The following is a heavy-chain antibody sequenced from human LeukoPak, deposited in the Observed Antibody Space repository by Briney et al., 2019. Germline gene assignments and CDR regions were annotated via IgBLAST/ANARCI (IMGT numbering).Heavy chain of an antibody. Sequence: GASVKVSCKASGYTFTSYGISWVRQAPGQGLEWMGWISAYNGNTNYAQKLQGRVTMTTDTSTSTAYMELRSLRSDDTAVYYCARDLWGSGILGPLGYWGQGALVTVSS. CDR1: GYTFTSYG. J-gene: IGHJ4*02. V-gene: IGHV1-18*01. D-gene: IGHD3-10*01. CDR3: ARDLWGSGILGPLGY. CDR2: ISAYNGNT.